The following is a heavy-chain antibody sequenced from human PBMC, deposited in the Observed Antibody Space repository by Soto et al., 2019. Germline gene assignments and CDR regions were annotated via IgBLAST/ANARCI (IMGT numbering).Heavy chain of an antibody. CDR3: ARTSTRHYYYGMDV. D-gene: IGHD6-6*01. CDR2: IYGGGST. J-gene: IGHJ6*02. V-gene: IGHV3-53*04. CDR1: GFTVSSNY. Sequence: GGSLRLSCAASGFTVSSNYMSWVRQAPGKGLEWVSVIYGGGSTYYADSVKGRFTISRHNSKNTLYLQMNSLRAEDTAVYYCARTSTRHYYYGMDVWGQGTTVTVSS.